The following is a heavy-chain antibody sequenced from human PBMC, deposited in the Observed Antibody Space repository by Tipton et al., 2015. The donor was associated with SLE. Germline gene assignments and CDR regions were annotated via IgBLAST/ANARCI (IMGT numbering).Heavy chain of an antibody. J-gene: IGHJ4*02. V-gene: IGHV3-23*01. D-gene: IGHD6-19*01. Sequence: GSLRLSCSASGFTFSSYAMHWVRQAPGKGLEWVATIDGPTDATHYADSVKGRFSIFRDNPKNMVYLQMNSLRGEDTALYYCATWLVNHFDYWGRGTQVTVSS. CDR3: ATWLVNHFDY. CDR1: GFTFSSYA. CDR2: IDGPTDAT.